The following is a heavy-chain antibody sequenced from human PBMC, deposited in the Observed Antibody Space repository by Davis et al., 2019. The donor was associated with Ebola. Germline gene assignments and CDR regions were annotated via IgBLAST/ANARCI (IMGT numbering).Heavy chain of an antibody. CDR3: ARWDLFGMIGD. D-gene: IGHD3-22*01. Sequence: PSETLSLTCTVSGGSISSGAYYWSWIRQHPGQGLQWIGSIYNSGITYYNPSLRSRVTISVDTSENQFSLNLNSVAAADTAVYYFARWDLFGMIGDWGQGTLVTVSS. J-gene: IGHJ4*02. CDR2: IYNSGIT. V-gene: IGHV4-31*03. CDR1: GGSISSGAYY.